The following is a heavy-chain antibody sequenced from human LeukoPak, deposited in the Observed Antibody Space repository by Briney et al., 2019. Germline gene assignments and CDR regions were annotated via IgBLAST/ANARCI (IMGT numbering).Heavy chain of an antibody. CDR2: IYNSGTT. Sequence: SETLSLTCIVSGGSISGYYWSWIREPAGKGLEWIGRIYNSGTTYYNPSLKSRVTISLDTSKNQFSLKLSSVTAADTAVYYCAREGRNYGDPYFDLWGRGTLVTVSS. D-gene: IGHD4-17*01. CDR3: AREGRNYGDPYFDL. V-gene: IGHV4-4*07. J-gene: IGHJ2*01. CDR1: GGSISGYY.